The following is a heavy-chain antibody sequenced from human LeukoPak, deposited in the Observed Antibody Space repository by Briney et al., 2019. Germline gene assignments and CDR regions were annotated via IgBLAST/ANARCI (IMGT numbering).Heavy chain of an antibody. Sequence: ASVTVSFKASGCTFTSYGSSWVRQAPGQGLEWMGWISAYNGNANYAQKLQGRVTMTSDTSTSTAYMELRSLRSDDTAVYYCARDCSSTSCHIDYWGQGTLVTVSS. V-gene: IGHV1-18*01. CDR3: ARDCSSTSCHIDY. CDR1: GCTFTSYG. D-gene: IGHD2-2*01. J-gene: IGHJ4*02. CDR2: ISAYNGNA.